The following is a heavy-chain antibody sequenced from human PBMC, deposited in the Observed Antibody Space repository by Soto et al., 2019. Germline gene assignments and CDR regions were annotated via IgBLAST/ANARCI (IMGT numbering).Heavy chain of an antibody. J-gene: IGHJ3*02. CDR1: GFTFSDYY. Sequence: GGSLRLSCAASGFTFSDYYMSWIRQAPGKGLEWVSYISSSSSYTNYADSVKGRFTISRDNAKNSLYLQMNSLRAEDTAVYYCARDRRWGDSSGYYYPDAFDIWGQGTMVTVSS. CDR3: ARDRRWGDSSGYYYPDAFDI. D-gene: IGHD3-22*01. V-gene: IGHV3-11*06. CDR2: ISSSSSYT.